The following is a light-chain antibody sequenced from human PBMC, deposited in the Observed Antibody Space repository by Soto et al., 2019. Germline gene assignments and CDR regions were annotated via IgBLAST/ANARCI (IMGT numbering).Light chain of an antibody. CDR1: QRIIDKY. CDR2: AAS. CDR3: QQSFSTDVT. J-gene: IGKJ4*01. V-gene: IGKV1-39*01. Sequence: DIQMTQSPSSLSASIGDRVTITCQASQRIIDKYLNWYQQKPGKAPKVLIYAASTLQPGVPARFSGSGSGTDFTLTITSLQPEDFGTYYCQQSFSTDVTFGGGTKVDIK.